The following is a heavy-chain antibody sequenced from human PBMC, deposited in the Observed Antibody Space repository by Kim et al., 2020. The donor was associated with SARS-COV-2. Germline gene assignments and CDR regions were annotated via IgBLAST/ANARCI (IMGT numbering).Heavy chain of an antibody. V-gene: IGHV3-7*03. D-gene: IGHD4-17*01. CDR3: ARGENDYGDYRPQDY. CDR1: GFTFSSYW. J-gene: IGHJ4*02. CDR2: IKQDGSEK. Sequence: GGSLRLSCAASGFTFSSYWMSWVRQAPGKGLEWVANIKQDGSEKYYVDSVKGRFTISRDNAKNSLYLQMNSLRAEDTAVYYCARGENDYGDYRPQDYWGQGTLVTVSS.